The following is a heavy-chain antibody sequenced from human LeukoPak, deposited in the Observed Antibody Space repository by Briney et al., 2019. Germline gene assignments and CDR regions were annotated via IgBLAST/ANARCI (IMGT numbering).Heavy chain of an antibody. Sequence: SETLSLTCAAYGGSFSGYYWSWIRQPPGKGLEWIGEINHSGSTNYNPSLKSRVTISVDTSKNQFSLKLSTVTAADTAVYYCAGQSEIEGWFDPWGQGTLVTVSS. D-gene: IGHD2-21*01. CDR1: GGSFSGYY. CDR2: INHSGST. J-gene: IGHJ5*02. CDR3: AGQSEIEGWFDP. V-gene: IGHV4-34*01.